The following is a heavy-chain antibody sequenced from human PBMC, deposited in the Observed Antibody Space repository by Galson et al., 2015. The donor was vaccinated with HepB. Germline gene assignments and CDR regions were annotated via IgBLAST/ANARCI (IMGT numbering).Heavy chain of an antibody. V-gene: IGHV3-30*18. CDR2: ISYDGSNK. Sequence: SLRLSCAASGFTFSSYGMHWVRQAPGKGLEWVAVISYDGSNKYYADSVKGRFTISRDNSKNTLYLQMNSRRAEDTAVYYCAKDQKWFGDTLYYYYGMDVWGQGTTVTVSS. D-gene: IGHD3-10*01. CDR1: GFTFSSYG. J-gene: IGHJ6*02. CDR3: AKDQKWFGDTLYYYYGMDV.